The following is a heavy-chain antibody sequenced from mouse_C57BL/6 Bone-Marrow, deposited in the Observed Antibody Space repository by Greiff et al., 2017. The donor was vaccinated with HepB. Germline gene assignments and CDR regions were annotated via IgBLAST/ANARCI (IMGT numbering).Heavy chain of an antibody. CDR1: GFTFNTYA. J-gene: IGHJ1*03. CDR2: IRSKSSNYAT. CDR3: VREGITTVVATYWYFDV. V-gene: IGHV10-3*01. Sequence: DVHLVESGGGLVQPKGSLKLSCAASGFTFNTYAMHWVRQAPGKGLEWVARIRSKSSNYATYYADSVKDRFTISRDDSQSMLYLQMNNLKTEDTAMYYCVREGITTVVATYWYFDVWGTGTTVTVSS. D-gene: IGHD1-1*01.